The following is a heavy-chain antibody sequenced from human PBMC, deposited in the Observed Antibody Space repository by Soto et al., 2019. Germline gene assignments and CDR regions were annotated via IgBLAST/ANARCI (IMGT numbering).Heavy chain of an antibody. V-gene: IGHV3-23*01. D-gene: IGHD6-6*01. Sequence: GGSLRLSCAASGFMFSSYAMSWVRQAPGKGLEWVSSISGSGGLTYYADSVKGRFTISRDSSKNMVYLQMNSLRAEDTAMYYCAKGIAVRPRGVDWFDPWGQGTLVTVSS. CDR2: ISGSGGLT. CDR3: AKGIAVRPRGVDWFDP. J-gene: IGHJ5*02. CDR1: GFMFSSYA.